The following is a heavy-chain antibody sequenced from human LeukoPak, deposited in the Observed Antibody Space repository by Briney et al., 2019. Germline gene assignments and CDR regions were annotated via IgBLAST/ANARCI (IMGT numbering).Heavy chain of an antibody. CDR1: GYTFTSYG. D-gene: IGHD3-22*01. J-gene: IGHJ4*02. Sequence: ASVKISCKASGYTFTSYGISWVRQAPGQGLEWMGWISAYNGNTNYAQKLQGRVTMTTDTSTSTAYMELRSLRSDDTAVYYCATVGDYDSSGYYYESAYWGQGTLVTVSS. CDR2: ISAYNGNT. CDR3: ATVGDYDSSGYYYESAY. V-gene: IGHV1-18*01.